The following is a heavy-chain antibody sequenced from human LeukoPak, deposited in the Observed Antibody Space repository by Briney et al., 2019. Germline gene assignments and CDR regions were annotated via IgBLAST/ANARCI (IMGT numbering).Heavy chain of an antibody. Sequence: QALSLTCVISRDSVSSKNGDWNWTRQSPSSGLQWLGWTCIRSKWYDDYADSVKGLITISPNTSKNQFSLHVYSVTPEDTAVWYCARDVGASGWYTFEYWGQGTLVTASS. V-gene: IGHV6-1*01. CDR1: RDSVSSKNGD. J-gene: IGHJ4*02. CDR2: TCIRSKWYD. D-gene: IGHD6-19*01. CDR3: ARDVGASGWYTFEY.